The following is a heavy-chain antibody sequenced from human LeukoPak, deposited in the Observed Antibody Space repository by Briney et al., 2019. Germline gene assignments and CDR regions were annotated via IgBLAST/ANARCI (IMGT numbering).Heavy chain of an antibody. V-gene: IGHV1-69*13. Sequence: SVKVSCNASGGTFSSYAISWVRQAPGQGLEWMGGIIPILGTANYAQKFQGRVTITADESTSTAYMELSSLRSEDTAVYYCARGSDPMRAPFYYYYMDVWGKGTTVTVSS. D-gene: IGHD3-16*01. CDR3: ARGSDPMRAPFYYYYMDV. CDR1: GGTFSSYA. J-gene: IGHJ6*03. CDR2: IIPILGTA.